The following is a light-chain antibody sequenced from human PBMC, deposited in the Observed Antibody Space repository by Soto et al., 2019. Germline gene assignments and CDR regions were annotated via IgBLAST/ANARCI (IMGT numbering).Light chain of an antibody. CDR2: EAS. J-gene: IGLJ1*01. CDR1: STDFVGYNR. CDR3: SLYTRENTYV. Sequence: QSALTQPPSVSGSPGQSVTISCTGTSTDFVGYNRVSWYQQPPGTAPKLIIYEASNRPSGVPDRFSGSKSGNTASLTISGLQAADEADYYCSLYTRENTYVFGTGTKVTVL. V-gene: IGLV2-18*01.